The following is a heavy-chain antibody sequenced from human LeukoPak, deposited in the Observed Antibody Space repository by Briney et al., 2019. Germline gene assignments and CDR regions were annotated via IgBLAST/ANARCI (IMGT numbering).Heavy chain of an antibody. CDR1: GFTFSSYA. V-gene: IGHV3-30*04. CDR2: ISYDGSNK. CDR3: AKTGMLRRVGYLDV. D-gene: IGHD1-1*01. Sequence: PGRSLRLSCAASGFTFSSYAVHWVRQAPGKGLEWVALISYDGSNKYYADSVKGRFTVSRDNSKNTLYLQMNSLRAEDTAVYYCAKTGMLRRVGYLDVWGKGTAVIVSS. J-gene: IGHJ6*04.